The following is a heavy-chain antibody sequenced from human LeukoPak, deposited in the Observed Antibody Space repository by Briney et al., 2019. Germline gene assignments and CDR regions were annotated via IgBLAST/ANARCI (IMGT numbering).Heavy chain of an antibody. CDR3: ARDRYYVPDY. D-gene: IGHD3-10*02. CDR2: ITSDGRTT. Sequence: GGSLRLSSAASGFSFSSSWMHWFRQGPGKGLVWVSRITSDGRTTIYADSVKGRFSISRDNSKNTLYLQMNSLRVGDTAVYYCARDRYYVPDYWGQGTLVTVSS. V-gene: IGHV3-74*01. CDR1: GFSFSSSW. J-gene: IGHJ4*02.